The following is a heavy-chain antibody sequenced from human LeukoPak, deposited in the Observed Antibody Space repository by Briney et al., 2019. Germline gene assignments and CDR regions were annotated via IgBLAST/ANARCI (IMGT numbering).Heavy chain of an antibody. CDR1: GYSFTSYW. V-gene: IGHV5-51*01. CDR3: ARTYYDFWSGPYYYYMDV. Sequence: GESLKISCKGSGYSFTSYWIGWVRQMPGKGLEWVGIIYPGDSDTRYSPSFQGQVTISADKSISTAYLQWSSLKASDTAMYYCARTYYDFWSGPYYYYMDVWGKGTTVTVSS. CDR2: IYPGDSDT. J-gene: IGHJ6*03. D-gene: IGHD3-3*01.